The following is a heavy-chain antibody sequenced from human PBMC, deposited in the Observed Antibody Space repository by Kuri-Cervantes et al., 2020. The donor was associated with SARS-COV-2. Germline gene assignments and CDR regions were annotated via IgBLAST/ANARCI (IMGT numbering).Heavy chain of an antibody. J-gene: IGHJ4*02. V-gene: IGHV3-23*01. Sequence: GESLKISCAASGFTFSSYAMSWVRQAPGKGLEWVSGISGSGGSRYYADSVKGRFTISRDNSKNTVYLQMKSLRAEDTAVYYCARDRLERGSSHPYYFDYWGQGTLVTVSS. D-gene: IGHD1-26*01. CDR1: GFTFSSYA. CDR2: ISGSGGSR. CDR3: ARDRLERGSSHPYYFDY.